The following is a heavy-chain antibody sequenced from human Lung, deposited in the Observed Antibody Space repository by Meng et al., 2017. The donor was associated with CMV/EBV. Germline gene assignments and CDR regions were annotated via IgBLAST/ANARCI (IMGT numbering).Heavy chain of an antibody. CDR2: ISYDGSNN. D-gene: IGHD3-22*01. Sequence: GESLKIXCAASGFTFSSYAMHWVRQAPGKGLEWVAVISYDGSNNYYADSVKGRFTISRDNSKNTLYLQMNSLRAEDTAVYYCARAQERYRVTMIVVVITEYYYGMDVWGQGTTVTVSS. V-gene: IGHV3-30-3*01. CDR1: GFTFSSYA. J-gene: IGHJ6*02. CDR3: ARAQERYRVTMIVVVITEYYYGMDV.